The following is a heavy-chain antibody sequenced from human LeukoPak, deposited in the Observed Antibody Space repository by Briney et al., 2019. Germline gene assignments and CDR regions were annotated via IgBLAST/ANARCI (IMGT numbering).Heavy chain of an antibody. D-gene: IGHD6-6*01. CDR1: GFTFSSYS. CDR3: ARDLHRYSSSSGPMGY. V-gene: IGHV3-21*01. CDR2: ISSSSSYI. J-gene: IGHJ4*02. Sequence: GGSLRLSCAASGFTFSSYSMNWVRQAPGKGLEWVSSISSSSSYIYYADSVKGRFTISRDNAKNSLYLQMNSLRAEDTAVYYCARDLHRYSSSSGPMGYWGQGTLVTVSS.